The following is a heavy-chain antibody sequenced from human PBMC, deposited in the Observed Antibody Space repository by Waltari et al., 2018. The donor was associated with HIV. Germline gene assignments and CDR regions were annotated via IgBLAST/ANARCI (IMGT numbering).Heavy chain of an antibody. D-gene: IGHD1-26*01. V-gene: IGHV4-39*07. Sequence: QLQLLESGPGLVKPSQTLSLTRIASGFPISSNNSYWGWLRQPPGKGLEWIGNIFYCGTTNYNPSLESRVTISIDTSKSQFSLNLDSVTAADTAIYYCARHKNRGSYFPVDFWGQGTLVAVSS. CDR2: IFYCGTT. J-gene: IGHJ4*02. CDR1: GFPISSNNSY. CDR3: ARHKNRGSYFPVDF.